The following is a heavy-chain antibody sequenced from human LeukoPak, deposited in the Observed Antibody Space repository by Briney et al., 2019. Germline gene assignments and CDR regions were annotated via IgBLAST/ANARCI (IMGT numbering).Heavy chain of an antibody. CDR1: GGSLSGYQ. V-gene: IGHV4-34*01. CDR3: ARQVDYDFWSGLHRDAFDI. J-gene: IGHJ3*02. D-gene: IGHD3-3*01. CDR2: IKHGGGT. Sequence: SQTLSLTCAVYGGSLSGYQWSWIRQPPGKGLVWIGEIKHGGGTNYNPSLKSRVTISVDTSKNQFSLKLSSVTAADTAVYYCARQVDYDFWSGLHRDAFDIWGQGTMVTVSS.